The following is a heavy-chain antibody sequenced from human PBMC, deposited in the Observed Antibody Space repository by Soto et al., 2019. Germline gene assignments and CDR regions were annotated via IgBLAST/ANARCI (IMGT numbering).Heavy chain of an antibody. CDR1: GYSFTSYW. Sequence: GESLKISCKGSGYSFTSYWIGWVRQMPGKGLEWMGIIYPGDSDTRYSPSFQGQVTISADKSISTAYLQWSSLKASDTAVYYCARPEITFGRVTLFDPWGQGTLVTVSS. J-gene: IGHJ5*02. CDR3: ARPEITFGRVTLFDP. CDR2: IYPGDSDT. V-gene: IGHV5-51*01. D-gene: IGHD3-16*01.